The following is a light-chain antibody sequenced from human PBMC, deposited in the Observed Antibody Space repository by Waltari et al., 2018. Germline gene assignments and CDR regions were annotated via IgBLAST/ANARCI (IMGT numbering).Light chain of an antibody. J-gene: IGLJ2*01. V-gene: IGLV2-14*03. CDR3: SSFTSSTTGI. CDR2: DVN. Sequence: SALTQSDSVSGSPGQSITISCSGISSDSGGYEYVSWYQQHSGKAPKVIIYDVNNRPSGVSNRFSGSKSGSSASLTISGLQAEDEADYYCSSFTSSTTGIFGGGTKVTVL. CDR1: SSDSGGYEY.